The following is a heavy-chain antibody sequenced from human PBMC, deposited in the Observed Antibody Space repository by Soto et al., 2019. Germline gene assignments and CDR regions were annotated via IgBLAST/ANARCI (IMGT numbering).Heavy chain of an antibody. D-gene: IGHD2-8*01. Sequence: EVQLVESGGGLVQPGESLRLSCAASGFTFSAYSMNWVRQAPGKGLEWVSYITASSTTIYYADSVKGRFTISRDNAKNSLYLQMNSVRDEDTAVNYCARDNGMAGSFDPWGQGTLVTVSS. CDR3: ARDNGMAGSFDP. V-gene: IGHV3-48*02. J-gene: IGHJ5*02. CDR1: GFTFSAYS. CDR2: ITASSTTI.